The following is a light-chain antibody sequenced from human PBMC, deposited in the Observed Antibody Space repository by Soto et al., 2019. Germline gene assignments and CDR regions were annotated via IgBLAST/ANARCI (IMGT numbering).Light chain of an antibody. V-gene: IGKV3D-11*01. J-gene: IGKJ4*01. Sequence: EIVLTQSPATLSLSPGERATLSCRASQGVSSYLAWYQQKPGQAPRLLIYDASNSATGIPARFSGSGPWTDFTLTISSREPEDFAVYYCQQRSNWHELTFGGGTKVEIK. CDR2: DAS. CDR1: QGVSSY. CDR3: QQRSNWHELT.